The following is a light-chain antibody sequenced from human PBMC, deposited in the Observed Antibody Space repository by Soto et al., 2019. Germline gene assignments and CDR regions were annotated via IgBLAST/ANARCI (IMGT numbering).Light chain of an antibody. J-gene: IGLJ2*01. CDR3: GTWDDSLSGPI. CDR1: TSNIGRNP. CDR2: NSN. V-gene: IGLV1-44*01. Sequence: QSVLTQPPSASGTPGQRVTIYCSGTTSNIGRNPVDWYQDLPGTAPKLLIFNSNQRPSGVPDRFSGSKSGTSASLAISGLQSDDAADYFCGTWDDSLSGPIFGRGTQLTVL.